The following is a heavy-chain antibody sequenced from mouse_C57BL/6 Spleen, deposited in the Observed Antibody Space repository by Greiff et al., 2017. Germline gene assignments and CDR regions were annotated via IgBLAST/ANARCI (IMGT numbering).Heavy chain of an antibody. D-gene: IGHD3-1*01. Sequence: DVMLVESGGGLVKPGGSLKLSCAASGFTFSDYGMHWVRQAPEKGLEWVAYISSGSGTIYYADTVKGRFTISRDNAKNTLFLQMTSLRSEDTAMYYCARSGGYYYFDDWGQGTTLTVSS. J-gene: IGHJ2*01. CDR3: ARSGGYYYFDD. V-gene: IGHV5-17*01. CDR1: GFTFSDYG. CDR2: ISSGSGTI.